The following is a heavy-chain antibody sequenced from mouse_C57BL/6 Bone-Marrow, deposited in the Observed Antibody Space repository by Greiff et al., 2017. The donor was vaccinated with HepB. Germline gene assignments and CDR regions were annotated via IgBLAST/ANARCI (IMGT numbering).Heavy chain of an antibody. CDR2: IDPSDSYT. J-gene: IGHJ1*03. D-gene: IGHD1-1*01. V-gene: IGHV1-69*01. CDR3: ARRYYGSSYFDV. CDR1: GYTFTSYW. Sequence: QVQLQQPGAELVMPGASVKLSCKASGYTFTSYWMHWVKQRPGQGLEWIGEIDPSDSYTNYNQKFKGKSTLTVDKSSSTAYMQLSSLTSEDSAVYYCARRYYGSSYFDVWGTGTTVTVSS.